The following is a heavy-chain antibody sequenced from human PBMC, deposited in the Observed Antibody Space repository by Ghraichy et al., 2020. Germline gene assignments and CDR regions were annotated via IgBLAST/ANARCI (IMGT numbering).Heavy chain of an antibody. CDR1: GGSISSSSYY. D-gene: IGHD2-2*01. V-gene: IGHV4-39*01. CDR3: ARECSSTSCDGGGGPDDLGAFDI. Sequence: SETLSLTCTVSGGSISSSSYYWGWIRQPPGKGLEWIGSIYYSGSTYYNPSLKSRVTISVDTSKNQFSLKLSSVTAADTAVYYCARECSSTSCDGGGGPDDLGAFDIWGQGTMVTVSS. J-gene: IGHJ3*02. CDR2: IYYSGST.